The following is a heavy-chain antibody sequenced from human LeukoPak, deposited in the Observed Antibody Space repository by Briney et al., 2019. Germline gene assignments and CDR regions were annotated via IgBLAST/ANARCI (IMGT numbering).Heavy chain of an antibody. CDR2: IYTSGST. J-gene: IGHJ4*02. CDR3: ARDGSSWTPNNYFDY. V-gene: IGHV4-4*07. D-gene: IGHD6-13*01. Sequence: SETLSLTCTVSGGSISSYYWSWIRQPAGKGLEWIGRIYTSGSTNYSPSLKSRVTMSVDTSKNQFSLKLSSVTAADTAVYYCARDGSSWTPNNYFDYWGQGTLVTVSS. CDR1: GGSISSYY.